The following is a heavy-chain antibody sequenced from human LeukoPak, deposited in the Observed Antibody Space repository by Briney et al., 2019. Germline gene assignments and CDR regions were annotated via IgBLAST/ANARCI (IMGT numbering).Heavy chain of an antibody. CDR1: GGTFSSYA. CDR2: IIPIFGTA. J-gene: IGHJ4*02. Sequence: ASVKVSCKASGGTFSSYAISWVRQAPGQGLEWMGGIIPIFGTANYAQKFQGRVTITADGSTSTAYMELSSLRSEDTAVYYCARGTYYYDSSGYLNYWGQGTLVTVSS. CDR3: ARGTYYYDSSGYLNY. V-gene: IGHV1-69*01. D-gene: IGHD3-22*01.